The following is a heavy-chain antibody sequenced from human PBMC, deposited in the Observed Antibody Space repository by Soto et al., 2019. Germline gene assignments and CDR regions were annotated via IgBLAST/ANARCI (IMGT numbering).Heavy chain of an antibody. V-gene: IGHV3-74*01. CDR3: ARGRSGSYSFDY. Sequence: EGQLVESGRGIVQPGGSVRLYCAASGFTLSSYWIHWVRQAPGKGLVWVSRINGDGSTTNYADSLRGRFTISRDNAKNTVFLQMNSLRAEDTAVYYCARGRSGSYSFDYWGQGTLVTVSS. J-gene: IGHJ4*02. CDR1: GFTLSSYW. CDR2: INGDGSTT. D-gene: IGHD3-10*01.